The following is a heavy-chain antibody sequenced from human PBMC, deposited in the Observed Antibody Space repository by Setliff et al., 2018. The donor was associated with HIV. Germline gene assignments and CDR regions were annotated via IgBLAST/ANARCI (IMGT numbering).Heavy chain of an antibody. V-gene: IGHV4-4*02. J-gene: IGHJ4*02. Sequence: SETLSLTCTVSGGSISSRNWWSWVRQPPGKGLEWIGSIYHSGSTNCNPSLKSRVTISVDTSKNQFSLKVSSVTAADTAVYYCARDGKSSFDYWGQGTLVTVSS. CDR3: ARDGKSSFDY. CDR2: IYHSGST. CDR1: GGSISSRNW.